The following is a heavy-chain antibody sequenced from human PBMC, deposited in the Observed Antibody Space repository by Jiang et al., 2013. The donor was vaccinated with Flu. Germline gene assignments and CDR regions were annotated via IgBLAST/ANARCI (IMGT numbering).Heavy chain of an antibody. D-gene: IGHD3-22*01. J-gene: IGHJ5*02. Sequence: EVQLVESGGGLVQPGGSLRLSCAASGFSFSSYSMNWVRQAPGKGLEWVSYISSSGSTIYYADSVKGRFTISRDNAKNSLYLQMDSLRAEDTAVYYCASYDTSRVPAGPWGQGTLVTVFS. CDR3: ASYDTSRVPAGP. CDR2: ISSSGSTI. CDR1: GFSFSSYS. V-gene: IGHV3-48*01.